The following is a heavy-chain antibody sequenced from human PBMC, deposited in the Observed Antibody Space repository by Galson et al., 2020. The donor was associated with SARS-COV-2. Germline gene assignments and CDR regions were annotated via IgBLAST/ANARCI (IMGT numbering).Heavy chain of an antibody. CDR1: GGTFSSYA. D-gene: IGHD6-13*01. Sequence: GASAKVSCKASGGTFSSYAISWVRQAPGQGLEWMGRIIPILGIANYAQKFQGRVTITADKSTSTAYMELSSLRSEDTAVYYCARDLGSHSSSWYEEYYGMDVWGQGTTVTVSS. J-gene: IGHJ6*02. CDR3: ARDLGSHSSSWYEEYYGMDV. V-gene: IGHV1-69*04. CDR2: IIPILGIA.